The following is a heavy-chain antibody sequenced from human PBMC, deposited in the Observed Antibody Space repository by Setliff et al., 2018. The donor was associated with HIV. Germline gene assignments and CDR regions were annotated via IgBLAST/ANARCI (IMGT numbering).Heavy chain of an antibody. Sequence: RGESLKISCKASGYKFYTYWIGWVRQMPGKGLEWMGIIYPTDSDTRYSPSFQGHVTFSVDTSISTAYLQWNSLNASDTAIYYCARHDYSDSRGYFDSWGQGTLVTVSS. CDR1: GYKFYTYW. V-gene: IGHV5-51*01. CDR3: ARHDYSDSRGYFDS. J-gene: IGHJ4*02. D-gene: IGHD3-22*01. CDR2: IYPTDSDT.